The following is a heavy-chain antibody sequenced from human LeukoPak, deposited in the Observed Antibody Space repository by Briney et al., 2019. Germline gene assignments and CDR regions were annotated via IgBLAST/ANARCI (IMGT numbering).Heavy chain of an antibody. D-gene: IGHD1-26*01. CDR2: INPNSGGT. Sequence: ASVKVSFKASGYTFTGYYMHWVRQAPGQGLEWMGWINPNSGGTNYAQKFQGRVTMTRDTSISTAYMELSRLRSDDTAVYYCARPAEGIVGASRYFDYWGQGTLVTVSS. CDR1: GYTFTGYY. J-gene: IGHJ4*02. CDR3: ARPAEGIVGASRYFDY. V-gene: IGHV1-2*02.